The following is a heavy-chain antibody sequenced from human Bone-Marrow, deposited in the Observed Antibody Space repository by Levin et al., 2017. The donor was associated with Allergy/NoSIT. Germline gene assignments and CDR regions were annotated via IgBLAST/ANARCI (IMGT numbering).Heavy chain of an antibody. J-gene: IGHJ6*02. V-gene: IGHV4/OR15-8*02. D-gene: IGHD1-26*01. Sequence: PSETLSLTCAVSGGSINSNNWWSWVRQPPGKELPWIGEISQSGNTNYNPSLKSRVTISIDRSKNQFSLRLSSVTAADTAVYFCARDGSFNYYGMDVWGQGTTVTVSS. CDR3: ARDGSFNYYGMDV. CDR2: ISQSGNT. CDR1: GGSINSNNW.